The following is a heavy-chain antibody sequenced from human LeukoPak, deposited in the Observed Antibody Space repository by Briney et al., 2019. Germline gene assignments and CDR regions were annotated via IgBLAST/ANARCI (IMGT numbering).Heavy chain of an antibody. CDR2: INPNSGGT. D-gene: IGHD3-10*01. CDR1: GYTFTGYY. J-gene: IGHJ4*02. Sequence: ASVKVSCKASGYTFTGYYLHWARQAPGQGLEWMGWINPNSGGTYYAQKFQGRVTMTRDTSISTAYMELYRLRSDDTAVYYCARTILRGEDYWGQGTLVTVSS. CDR3: ARTILRGEDY. V-gene: IGHV1-2*02.